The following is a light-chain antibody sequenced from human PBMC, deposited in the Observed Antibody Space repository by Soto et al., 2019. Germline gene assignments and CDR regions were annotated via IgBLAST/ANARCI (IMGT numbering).Light chain of an antibody. J-gene: IGLJ2*01. CDR3: NSYTSSSTLV. Sequence: QFALTQPASESGSPGQSITISCTGTSSDVGDYDYVSWYQQHPGKAPKLMIYDVSNRPSGVSNRFSGSKSGNSASLTISGLQAEDEADYYCNSYTSSSTLVFGGGTKLTVL. V-gene: IGLV2-14*01. CDR1: SSDVGDYDY. CDR2: DVS.